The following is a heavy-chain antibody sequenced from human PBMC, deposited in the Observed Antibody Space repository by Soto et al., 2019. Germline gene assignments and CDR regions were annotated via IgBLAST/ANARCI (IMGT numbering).Heavy chain of an antibody. Sequence: QLQLQESGPGLVKPSETLSLTCTVSGGSISSSAYYWGWIRQPPGKGLEWIGSISYSGTTHYNPSLKSRVTKSVDTSKNQCSLKLSSVTAADTAVYYCARTIYCSCGSCYRFDPWGQGTLVTVSS. CDR2: ISYSGTT. D-gene: IGHD2-15*01. V-gene: IGHV4-39*01. CDR1: GGSISSSAYY. CDR3: ARTIYCSCGSCYRFDP. J-gene: IGHJ5*02.